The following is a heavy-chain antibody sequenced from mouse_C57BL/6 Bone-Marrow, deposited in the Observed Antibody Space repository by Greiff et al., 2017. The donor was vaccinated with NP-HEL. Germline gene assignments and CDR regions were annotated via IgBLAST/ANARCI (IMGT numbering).Heavy chain of an antibody. J-gene: IGHJ2*01. CDR3: ARLAALHVIYYVSEEDFDY. D-gene: IGHD2-1*01. Sequence: VQLQQSGPELVKPGASVKMSCKASGYTFTDYNMHWVKQSHGKSLEWIGYINPNNGGTSYNQKFKGKATLTVNKSSSTAYMELRSLTSEDSAVYYCARLAALHVIYYVSEEDFDYWGQGTTLTVSS. V-gene: IGHV1-22*01. CDR2: INPNNGGT. CDR1: GYTFTDYN.